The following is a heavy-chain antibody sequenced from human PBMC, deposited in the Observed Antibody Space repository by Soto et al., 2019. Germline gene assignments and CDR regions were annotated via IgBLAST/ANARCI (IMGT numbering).Heavy chain of an antibody. J-gene: IGHJ4*02. CDR2: IYYSGSS. CDR3: ARDPTGIQPLDY. CDR1: GGSVSSANYY. D-gene: IGHD5-18*01. V-gene: IGHV4-61*01. Sequence: QVQLQESGPGLVKPSETLSLTCTVSGGSVSSANYYWSWIRQPPGKGLEWIGYIYYSGSSNYNPSLKSRVTISLDTSRNQFSPKLSSVTAADTAMYYCARDPTGIQPLDYWGQGTLVTVSS.